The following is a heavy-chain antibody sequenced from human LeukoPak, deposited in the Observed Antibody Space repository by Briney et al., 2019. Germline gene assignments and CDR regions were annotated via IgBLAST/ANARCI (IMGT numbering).Heavy chain of an antibody. V-gene: IGHV4-39*01. D-gene: IGHD3-10*01. CDR1: GGSISSSSYY. Sequence: SETLSLTCTVSGGSISSSSYYWGWIRQPPGKGLEWIGSIYYSGSTYYNPSLRSRVTISVDTSKNQFSLKLSSVTAADTAVYYCARRKPITMVRGVIENDYIFDYWGQGTLVTVSS. J-gene: IGHJ4*02. CDR3: ARRKPITMVRGVIENDYIFDY. CDR2: IYYSGST.